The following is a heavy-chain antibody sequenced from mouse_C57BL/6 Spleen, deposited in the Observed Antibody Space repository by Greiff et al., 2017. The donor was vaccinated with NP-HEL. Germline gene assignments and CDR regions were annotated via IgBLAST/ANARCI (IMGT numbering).Heavy chain of an antibody. CDR1: GYTFTDYN. Sequence: EVQLQQSGPELVKPGASVKMSCKASGYTFTDYNMHWVKQSHGKSLEWIGYINPNNGGTSYNQKFKGKATLTVNKSSSTAYMELRSLTSEDSAVYYCARWHYGSSYYFDYWGQGTTLTVSS. V-gene: IGHV1-22*01. CDR2: INPNNGGT. D-gene: IGHD1-1*01. J-gene: IGHJ2*01. CDR3: ARWHYGSSYYFDY.